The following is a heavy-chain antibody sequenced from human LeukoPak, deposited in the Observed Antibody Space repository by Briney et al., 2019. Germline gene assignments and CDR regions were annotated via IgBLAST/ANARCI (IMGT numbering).Heavy chain of an antibody. CDR1: GGSISSYY. J-gene: IGHJ4*02. CDR3: ARGAAGYSYG. D-gene: IGHD5-18*01. CDR2: IYYSGNT. Sequence: SETLSLTCTVSGGSISSYYWSWIRQPPGKGLEWIGHIYYSGNTNYNPSLKSRVTISIDTAKNQFSLRLSSVTAADTAVYYCARGAAGYSYGWGQGTLVTVSS. V-gene: IGHV4-59*01.